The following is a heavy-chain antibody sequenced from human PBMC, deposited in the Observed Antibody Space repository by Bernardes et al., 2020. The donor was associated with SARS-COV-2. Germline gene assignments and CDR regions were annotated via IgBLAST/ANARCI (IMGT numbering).Heavy chain of an antibody. CDR2: INWNSGSI. V-gene: IGHV3-9*01. CDR1: GFTFDDFA. CDR3: AKDYETGELGIAVEGYCGH. D-gene: IGHD6-19*01. J-gene: IGHJ4*02. Sequence: GGSLRLSCAASGFTFDDFAMHWVRQSPGKGLEWVSGINWNSGSIGYAASVKGRFTIARDNAKNSLYLKMNSLRTDDTALYYCAKDYETGELGIAVEGYCGHWGPGTMVPVSP.